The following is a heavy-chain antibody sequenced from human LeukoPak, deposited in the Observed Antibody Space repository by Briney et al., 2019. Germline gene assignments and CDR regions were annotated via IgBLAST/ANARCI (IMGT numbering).Heavy chain of an antibody. CDR2: IYHSGST. V-gene: IGHV4-4*02. D-gene: IGHD4-17*01. CDR1: GGSISSSNW. CDR3: ARDSTVTTGYFQH. Sequence: PSETLSLTCAVSGGSISSSNWWSWVRQPPGKGLEWIGEIYHSGSTNYNPSLKSRVTISVDKSKNQFFLKLSSVTAADTAVYYCARDSTVTTGYFQHWGQGTLVTVSS. J-gene: IGHJ1*01.